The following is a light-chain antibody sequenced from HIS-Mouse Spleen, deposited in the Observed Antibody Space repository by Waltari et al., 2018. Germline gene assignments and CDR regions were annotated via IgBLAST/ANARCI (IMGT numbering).Light chain of an antibody. CDR1: ALPKQY. Sequence: SYELTQPPSVSVSPGQTARITCSGAALPKQYAYWYQQKPGQAPVLVISKHSERPSGIPERFSGSSSGTTVTLTISGVQAEDEADYYCQSADSSGTWVFGGGTKLTVL. CDR3: QSADSSGTWV. V-gene: IGLV3-25*03. CDR2: KHS. J-gene: IGLJ3*02.